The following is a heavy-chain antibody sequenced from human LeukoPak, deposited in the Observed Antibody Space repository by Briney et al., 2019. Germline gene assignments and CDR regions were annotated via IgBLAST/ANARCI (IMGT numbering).Heavy chain of an antibody. CDR3: ARVSFCPRCHFDY. D-gene: IGHD2/OR15-2a*01. CDR2: ISPDGSSA. V-gene: IGHV3-74*03. J-gene: IGHJ4*02. Sequence: GGSLRLSCAASGFSFSSYWMHWVRHAPGKGLVWVARISPDGSSALSADSVRGRFTISRDNADNTLYLQLNSLRAEDTAVYYCARVSFCPRCHFDYWGQGTLVTVSS. CDR1: GFSFSSYW.